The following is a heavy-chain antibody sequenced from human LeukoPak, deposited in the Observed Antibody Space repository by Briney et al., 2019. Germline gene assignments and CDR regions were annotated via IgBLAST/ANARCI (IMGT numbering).Heavy chain of an antibody. Sequence: GGSLRLSCAASGFTVITNDMTWVREAPGKGLEWVSVLYSDGNTKYADSVQGRFTISRDNSKNTLYLEMNSLSPDDTAVYYCARGVEPLAANTLAYWGQGTPVTVSS. D-gene: IGHD1-14*01. V-gene: IGHV3-53*01. CDR2: LYSDGNT. J-gene: IGHJ4*02. CDR1: GFTVITND. CDR3: ARGVEPLAANTLAY.